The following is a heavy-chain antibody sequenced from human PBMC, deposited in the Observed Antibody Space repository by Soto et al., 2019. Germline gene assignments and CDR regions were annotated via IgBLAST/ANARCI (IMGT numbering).Heavy chain of an antibody. J-gene: IGHJ4*02. Sequence: SETLSLTCTVSGGSISSSSYYWGWIRQPPGKGLEWIGSIYYSGSTYYNPSLKSRVTISVDTSKNQFSLKLSSVAAADTAVYYCARLITIFGTTYYFDYWGQGTLVTVSS. CDR1: GGSISSSSYY. CDR2: IYYSGST. CDR3: ARLITIFGTTYYFDY. V-gene: IGHV4-39*01. D-gene: IGHD3-3*01.